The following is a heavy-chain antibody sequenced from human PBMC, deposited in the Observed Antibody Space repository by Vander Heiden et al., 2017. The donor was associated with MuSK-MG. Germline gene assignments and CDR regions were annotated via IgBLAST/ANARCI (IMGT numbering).Heavy chain of an antibody. CDR3: AKGDHDSSGYFPPSFDY. D-gene: IGHD3-22*01. V-gene: IGHV3-23*01. Sequence: EVQLLESGGGLVQPGGSLRLSCAAPGFTFSLYAMSWVRQAPGKGLEWVSLISGSGTNTYYADSVKGRFNISRDNSKNTLYLQMNSLRVEDTAIYYCAKGDHDSSGYFPPSFDYWGQGTLVTVSS. CDR2: ISGSGTNT. CDR1: GFTFSLYA. J-gene: IGHJ4*02.